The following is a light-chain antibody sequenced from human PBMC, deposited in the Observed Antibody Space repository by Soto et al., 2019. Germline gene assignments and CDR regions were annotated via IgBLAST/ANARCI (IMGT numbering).Light chain of an antibody. V-gene: IGLV2-14*01. Sequence: QSALTQPASVSASPGQSITIACAGSSSDVGGYKYVSWYQQYPGKAPQLMIFDVSNRPSGVSNRFSGSKSGDTASLTISDLQAEDEADYYCSSYTGNLLLEFGGGTKLTVL. CDR2: DVS. CDR1: SSDVGGYKY. CDR3: SSYTGNLLLE. J-gene: IGLJ3*02.